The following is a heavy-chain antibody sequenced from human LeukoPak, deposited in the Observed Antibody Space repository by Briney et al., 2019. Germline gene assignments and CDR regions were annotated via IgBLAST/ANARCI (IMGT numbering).Heavy chain of an antibody. J-gene: IGHJ4*02. V-gene: IGHV3-23*01. CDR1: GFTFSSYG. Sequence: GGSLRLSCAASGFTFSSYGMSWVRQAPGKGLEWVSAISGSGGSTYYADSVKGRFTISRDNSKNTLYLQMNSLGAEDTAVYYCAKRYSSGWYGGEFDYWGQGTLVTVSS. CDR2: ISGSGGST. CDR3: AKRYSSGWYGGEFDY. D-gene: IGHD6-19*01.